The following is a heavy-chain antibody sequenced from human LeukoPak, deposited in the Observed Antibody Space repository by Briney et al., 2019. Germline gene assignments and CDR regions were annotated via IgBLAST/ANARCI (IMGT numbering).Heavy chain of an antibody. CDR1: GGSISGCS. J-gene: IGHJ4*02. CDR3: ARDRNGHPY. Sequence: PSETLSLTCTVSGGSISGCSWTWIRQSPGKGLEWIGYIHYTGNTNYNPSLRSRVTLLVDTSKNQLSLKLSTVTAADTAVYYCARDRNGHPYWGQGTLVTVSS. V-gene: IGHV4-59*01. CDR2: IHYTGNT. D-gene: IGHD2-8*01.